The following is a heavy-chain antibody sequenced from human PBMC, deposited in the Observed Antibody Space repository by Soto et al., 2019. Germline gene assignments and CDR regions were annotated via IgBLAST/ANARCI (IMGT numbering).Heavy chain of an antibody. CDR3: AKEPVGPDWYFDL. J-gene: IGHJ2*01. V-gene: IGHV3-30-3*01. CDR1: GFSFSSQA. Sequence: PGGSLRLSCVASGFSFSSQAMHWVRQAPGKGLEWVAAISNDGNRQLYADSVKDRFTISRDNSRNTLYLQMNSLRAEDTAVYNCAKEPVGPDWYFDLWGRGTLVTVSS. CDR2: ISNDGNRQ.